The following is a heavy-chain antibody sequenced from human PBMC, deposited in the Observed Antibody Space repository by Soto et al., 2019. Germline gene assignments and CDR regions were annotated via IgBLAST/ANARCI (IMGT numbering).Heavy chain of an antibody. CDR3: AREGVRDWNYDYYYGMDV. CDR2: IYYSGST. Sequence: SETLALTCTVSGGSISSYYWSWIRQPPGKGLEWIGYIYYSGSTNYNPSLKSRVTISVDTSKNQFSLKLSSVTAADTAVYYFAREGVRDWNYDYYYGMDVWGQGTRVTVSS. V-gene: IGHV4-59*01. CDR1: GGSISSYY. J-gene: IGHJ6*02. D-gene: IGHD1-1*01.